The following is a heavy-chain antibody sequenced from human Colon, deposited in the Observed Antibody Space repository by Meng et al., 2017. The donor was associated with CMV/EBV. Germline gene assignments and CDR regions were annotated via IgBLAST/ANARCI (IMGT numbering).Heavy chain of an antibody. J-gene: IGHJ4*02. V-gene: IGHV3-11*01. CDR3: VREDPRRGDSYD. CDR2: ITGSGNMK. CDR1: GFTFSDCQ. D-gene: IGHD5-18*01. Sequence: SCAASGFTFSDCQMSWVRQAPGKGLEWVSYITGSGNMKQYADSVKGRFTISRDNAKNSLYLQMDILRVEDTALYFCVREDPRRGDSYDWGQGTLVTVSS.